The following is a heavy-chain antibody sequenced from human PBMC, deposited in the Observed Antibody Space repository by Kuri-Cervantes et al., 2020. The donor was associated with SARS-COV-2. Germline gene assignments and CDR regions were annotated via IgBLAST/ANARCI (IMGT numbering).Heavy chain of an antibody. D-gene: IGHD2-21*01. CDR2: ISWDGGST. V-gene: IGHV3-43*01. Sequence: GGSLRLSCAASGFTFDDYTMHWVRQAPGKGLEWVSLISWDGGSTYYADPVKGRFTISRDNSKNSLYLQMNSLRTEDTALYYCAKGQRPYCGGDCYRFDYWGQGTLVTVSS. CDR3: AKGQRPYCGGDCYRFDY. CDR1: GFTFDDYT. J-gene: IGHJ4*02.